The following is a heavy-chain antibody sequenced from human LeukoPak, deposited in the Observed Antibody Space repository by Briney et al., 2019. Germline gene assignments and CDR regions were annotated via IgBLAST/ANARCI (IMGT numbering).Heavy chain of an antibody. V-gene: IGHV3-7*04. CDR2: IKQDGTEK. D-gene: IGHD6-6*01. CDR3: ARDVRPDY. CDR1: GFPFSSYA. J-gene: IGHJ4*02. Sequence: GGSLRPSCAASGFPFSSYAMSWVRQAPGEGLEWVANIKQDGTEKYYMDSVKGRFSISRDNAKNSLYLQMNALSAEDTAVYYCARDVRPDYWGQGTLVTVST.